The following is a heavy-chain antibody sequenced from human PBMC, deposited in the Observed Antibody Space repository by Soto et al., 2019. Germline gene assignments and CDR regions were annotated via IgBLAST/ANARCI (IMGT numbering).Heavy chain of an antibody. D-gene: IGHD3-16*01. V-gene: IGHV3-49*03. CDR3: AKGGRWLLDAFDI. Sequence: HPGGSLRLSCTASGITFGDYAMSWFRQAPGKGLEWVSFIRSKAYGGTTEYAASVRGRFTISRDDSKSIAYLQMNSLKTEDTAVYYCAKGGRWLLDAFDIWGQGTMVTVSS. CDR2: IRSKAYGGTT. CDR1: GITFGDYA. J-gene: IGHJ3*02.